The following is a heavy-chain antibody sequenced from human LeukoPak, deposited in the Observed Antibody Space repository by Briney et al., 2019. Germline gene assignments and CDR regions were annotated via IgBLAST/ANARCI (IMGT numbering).Heavy chain of an antibody. CDR1: GFTFSSYE. CDR3: ARAQPGYCSGGSCYEFDY. CDR2: ISSSGSTI. J-gene: IGHJ4*02. D-gene: IGHD2-15*01. Sequence: GGSLRLSCAASGFTFSSYEMNWVRQAPGKGLEWVSYISSSGSTIYYGDSVKGRFTISRDNAKNSLYLQMNSLRAEDTAVYYCARAQPGYCSGGSCYEFDYWGQGTLVTVSS. V-gene: IGHV3-48*03.